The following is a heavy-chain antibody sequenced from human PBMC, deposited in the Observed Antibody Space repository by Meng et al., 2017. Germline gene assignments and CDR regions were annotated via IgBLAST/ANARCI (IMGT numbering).Heavy chain of an antibody. Sequence: QLLVSGGCLVQSGGSLILSCTAAGFTFRTYWMQWVRQAPGKGLVWVSRIKPDGTMTVYADSVKGRFTISRDNAKNTLYLQMNSLRSDDTAVYYCARSDWFDPWGQGTLVTVSS. CDR2: IKPDGTMT. V-gene: IGHV3-74*01. CDR1: GFTFRTYW. J-gene: IGHJ5*02. CDR3: ARSDWFDP.